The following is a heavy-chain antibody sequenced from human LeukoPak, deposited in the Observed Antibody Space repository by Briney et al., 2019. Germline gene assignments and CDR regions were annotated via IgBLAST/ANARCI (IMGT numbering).Heavy chain of an antibody. D-gene: IGHD3-22*01. V-gene: IGHV3-20*04. CDR3: ARASRHYYDSSGYYVVAYFDY. CDR2: INWNGGST. J-gene: IGHJ4*02. CDR1: GFTFDDYG. Sequence: GGSLRLSCAASGFTFDDYGMSWVRQAPGKELEWVSGINWNGGSTGYADSVKGRFTISRDNAKNSLYLQMNSLRAEDTALYYCARASRHYYDSSGYYVVAYFDYWGQGTLVTVSS.